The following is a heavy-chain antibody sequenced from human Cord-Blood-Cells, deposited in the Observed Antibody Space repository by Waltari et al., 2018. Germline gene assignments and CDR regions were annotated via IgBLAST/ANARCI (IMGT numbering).Heavy chain of an antibody. CDR2: INAGNGKT. Sequence: QVQLVQSGAEVKKPGASVKVSCKASGYTFTSYAMHWVRQAPGQRLEWMGWINAGNGKTKYSQKFQGRVTITRDTSASTAYMELSSLRSEDTAVYYCARGAYSGSHYGWYFDLWGRGTLVTVSS. CDR1: GYTFTSYA. D-gene: IGHD1-26*01. J-gene: IGHJ2*01. V-gene: IGHV1-3*01. CDR3: ARGAYSGSHYGWYFDL.